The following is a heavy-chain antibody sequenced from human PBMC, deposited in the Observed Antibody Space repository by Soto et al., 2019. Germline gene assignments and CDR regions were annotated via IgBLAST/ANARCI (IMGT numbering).Heavy chain of an antibody. J-gene: IGHJ4*02. CDR1: GFTFSSYA. CDR2: ISSSGSTT. V-gene: IGHV3-48*04. D-gene: IGHD3-3*01. CDR3: ARDHSAYYDFWSGYYG. Sequence: PGGSLRLSCAASGFTFSSYAMSWVRQAPGKGLEWVSAISSSGSTTYYADSVKGRFTISRDNAKNSLYLQMNSLRAEDTAVYYCARDHSAYYDFWSGYYGWGQGTLVTVSS.